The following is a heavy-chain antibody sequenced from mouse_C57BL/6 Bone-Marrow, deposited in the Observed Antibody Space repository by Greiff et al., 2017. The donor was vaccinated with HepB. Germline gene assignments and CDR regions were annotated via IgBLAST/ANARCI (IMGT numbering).Heavy chain of an antibody. J-gene: IGHJ2*01. CDR1: GYTFTSYW. CDR3: ARFHYLDY. CDR2: IDPSDSET. V-gene: IGHV1-52*01. Sequence: VQLQQPGAELVRPGSSVKLSCKASGYTFTSYWMHWVKQRPIQGLEWIGNIDPSDSETHYNQKFKDKATLTVDKSSSTAYMQLSGLTSEDSAVYYCARFHYLDYWGQGTTLTVSS.